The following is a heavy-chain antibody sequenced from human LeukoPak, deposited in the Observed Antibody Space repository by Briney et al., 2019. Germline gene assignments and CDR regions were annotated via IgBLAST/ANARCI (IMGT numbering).Heavy chain of an antibody. CDR2: ISAYNGNT. J-gene: IGHJ5*02. V-gene: IGHV1-18*01. CDR3: ARGLEWLTRRHTWFDP. D-gene: IGHD3-3*01. Sequence: ASLRVSCKASGYTFTSYGISWVRQAPGQGLEWMAWISAYNGNTNYAQKLQGRVTMTTDTSTSTAYMELRSLRSDDTAVYYCARGLEWLTRRHTWFDPWGQGTLVTVSS. CDR1: GYTFTSYG.